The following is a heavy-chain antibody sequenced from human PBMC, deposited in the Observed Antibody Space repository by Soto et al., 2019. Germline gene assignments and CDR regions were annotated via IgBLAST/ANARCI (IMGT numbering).Heavy chain of an antibody. CDR1: GGSISSGDYY. V-gene: IGHV4-30-4*01. D-gene: IGHD3-22*01. J-gene: IGHJ3*02. CDR3: ARGRGYYDSSGYYYREPDAFDI. Sequence: SETLSLTCTVSGGSISSGDYYWSWIRQPPGKGLEWIGYIYYSGSTYYNPSLKSRVTISVDTSKNQFSLKLSSVTAADTAVYYCARGRGYYDSSGYYYREPDAFDIWGQGTMVTVSS. CDR2: IYYSGST.